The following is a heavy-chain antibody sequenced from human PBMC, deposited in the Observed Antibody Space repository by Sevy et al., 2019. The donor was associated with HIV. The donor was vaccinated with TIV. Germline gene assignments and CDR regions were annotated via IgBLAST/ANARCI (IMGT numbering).Heavy chain of an antibody. Sequence: SETLSLTCSVSGGSISGSTDYWGWIRQSPGKGLEWIGSLYYGGSTYSNPSLKSRVTTSVDASKNQFSLKLNSVTAADTAMYYCVRHLTNYLYWYFDLWGRGALVTVSS. CDR3: VRHLTNYLYWYFDL. D-gene: IGHD2-8*01. J-gene: IGHJ2*01. CDR1: GGSISGSTDY. V-gene: IGHV4-39*01. CDR2: LYYGGST.